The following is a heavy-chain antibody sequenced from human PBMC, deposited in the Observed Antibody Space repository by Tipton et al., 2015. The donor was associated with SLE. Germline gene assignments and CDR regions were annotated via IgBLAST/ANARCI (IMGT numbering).Heavy chain of an antibody. CDR1: GASVSSFY. V-gene: IGHV4-59*02. CDR2: IHYSGNI. J-gene: IGHJ4*02. CDR3: ARGIGITGTTEY. Sequence: TLSLTCTVSGASVSSFYWSWIRQSPEKGLEWIGYIHYSGNIHSNSSLRSRVTMSVDTSKNQFSLKLSSVTAADTAVYYCARGIGITGTTEYWGQGTLVTVSS. D-gene: IGHD1-7*01.